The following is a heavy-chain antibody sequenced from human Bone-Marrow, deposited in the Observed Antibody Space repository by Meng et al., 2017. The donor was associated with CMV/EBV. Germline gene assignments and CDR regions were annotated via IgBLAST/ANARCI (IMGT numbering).Heavy chain of an antibody. CDR2: ISNSPTTI. Sequence: LSLTCAASGFTFSRFVMNWVRQAPGKGLEWVSYISNSPTTIHYADSVKGRFTISRDNAKNSLYLQMNSLSAEDTAVYYCVRDVVVIPAAIYYGMDVWGQGTTVTVSS. J-gene: IGHJ6*02. V-gene: IGHV3-48*03. CDR3: VRDVVVIPAAIYYGMDV. D-gene: IGHD2-2*01. CDR1: GFTFSRFV.